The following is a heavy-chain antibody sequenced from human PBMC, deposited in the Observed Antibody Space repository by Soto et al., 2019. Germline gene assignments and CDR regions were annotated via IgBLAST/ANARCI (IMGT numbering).Heavy chain of an antibody. D-gene: IGHD6-19*01. CDR3: ARSLYSSGLGVSTYYFDY. CDR2: IIPIFGTA. CDR1: GGTFSSYA. V-gene: IGHV1-69*13. Sequence: ASVKVSCKASGGTFSSYAISWVRQAPGQGLEWMGGIIPIFGTANYAQKFQGRVTITADESTSTAYMELSSLRSEDTAVYYCARSLYSSGLGVSTYYFDYWGQGTLVTVSS. J-gene: IGHJ4*02.